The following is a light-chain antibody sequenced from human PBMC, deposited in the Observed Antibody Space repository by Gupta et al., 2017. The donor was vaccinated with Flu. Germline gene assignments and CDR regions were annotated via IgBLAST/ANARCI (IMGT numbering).Light chain of an antibody. V-gene: IGLV1-47*01. CDR1: SYNVGSNY. J-gene: IGLJ3*02. CDR2: RNV. Sequence: VTIAFVGGSYNVGSNYVYWYQQHPGTAPKRLIYRNVKRPSGVPARFSGSKSGTSASVAISGLRAEDEAHYYCAAWDASMCCWVFGGGTKLTVL. CDR3: AAWDASMCCWV.